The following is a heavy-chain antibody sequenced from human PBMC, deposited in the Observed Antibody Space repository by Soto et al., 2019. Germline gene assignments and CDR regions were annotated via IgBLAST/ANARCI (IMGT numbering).Heavy chain of an antibody. Sequence: DTLSLTCTVSGGSISSYYWSWIRQPPGKGLEWIGYIYYSGSTNYNPSLKSRVTISVDTSKNQFSLKLSSVTAADTAVYYCARDRDYSSGYSTGNYYGMDVWGQGTTVTVS. J-gene: IGHJ6*02. D-gene: IGHD3-22*01. CDR2: IYYSGST. V-gene: IGHV4-59*01. CDR1: GGSISSYY. CDR3: ARDRDYSSGYSTGNYYGMDV.